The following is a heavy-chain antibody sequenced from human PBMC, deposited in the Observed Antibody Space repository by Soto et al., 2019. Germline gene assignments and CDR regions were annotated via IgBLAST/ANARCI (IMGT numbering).Heavy chain of an antibody. J-gene: IGHJ4*02. V-gene: IGHV4-4*07. CDR2: ISTSGSS. CDR3: AREIVAGSGIWNY. Sequence: QLRESGPGLVKPSETLSLTCTVSGGSISSYSWSWIRQPAGKGLEWIGRISTSGSSNYNPSLKSRVTMSAYSSKKQFSLKLSSVTAADTAVYYCAREIVAGSGIWNYWGQGTLVTVAS. CDR1: GGSISSYS. D-gene: IGHD3-10*01.